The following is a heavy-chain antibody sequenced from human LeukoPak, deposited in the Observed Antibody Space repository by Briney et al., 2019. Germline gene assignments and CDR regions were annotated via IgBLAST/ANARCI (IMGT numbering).Heavy chain of an antibody. V-gene: IGHV3-7*01. Sequence: GGSLRLSCAASGFIFSSYWMSWVRQAPGKGREWVANIKQDGSEKYYVDSVKGRFTISRDNAKNSLYLQMNSLRAEDTAVYYCARDRGIAARPGFDYWGQGTLVTVSS. CDR3: ARDRGIAARPGFDY. CDR1: GFIFSSYW. J-gene: IGHJ4*02. D-gene: IGHD6-6*01. CDR2: IKQDGSEK.